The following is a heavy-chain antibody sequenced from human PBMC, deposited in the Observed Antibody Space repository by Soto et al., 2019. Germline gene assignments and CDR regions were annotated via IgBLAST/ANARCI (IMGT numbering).Heavy chain of an antibody. CDR3: VRDLRGNNMLRGY. CDR1: GFTFSHDW. V-gene: IGHV3-74*03. D-gene: IGHD3-16*01. J-gene: IGHJ4*02. CDR2: INADGTYA. Sequence: EVLLVESGGALVEPGGSLRLSCVASGFTFSHDWMHWVRQAPGKGLVWVSRINADGTYATYADSVQGRFTISRDNTKNTLFLEMNSLRVEDTAVYYCVRDLRGNNMLRGYWGQGSLVTVSS.